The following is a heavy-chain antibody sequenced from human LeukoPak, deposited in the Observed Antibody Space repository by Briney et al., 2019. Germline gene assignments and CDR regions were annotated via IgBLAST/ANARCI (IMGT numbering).Heavy chain of an antibody. Sequence: GGSLRLSCTASGLSLNSYAMSWVRQAPGKGLEWVSGISGSGGSTNYADSVKGRFTISRDNSKNTLYLQVNGLRTEDTAVYYCAKDRLLNCRGDCYIFDYWGQGTVVTVSS. J-gene: IGHJ4*02. CDR2: ISGSGGST. D-gene: IGHD2-21*02. V-gene: IGHV3-23*01. CDR3: AKDRLLNCRGDCYIFDY. CDR1: GLSLNSYA.